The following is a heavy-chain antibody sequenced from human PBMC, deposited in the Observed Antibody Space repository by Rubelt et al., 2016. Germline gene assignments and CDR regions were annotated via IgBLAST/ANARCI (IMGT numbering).Heavy chain of an antibody. J-gene: IGHJ4*02. Sequence: QVQLQESGPGLVKPSETLSLTCTVSGDSISTYYWSWIRQPPGKGLECIGYIYDSGGTTYNPSLKSRVTISVDTSKNQFSRKLGSVTAADTAVYYWAGSVGGSLLEYWGQGTLVTVSS. V-gene: IGHV4-59*01. CDR3: AGSVGGSLLEY. CDR2: IYDSGGT. CDR1: GDSISTYY. D-gene: IGHD1-26*01.